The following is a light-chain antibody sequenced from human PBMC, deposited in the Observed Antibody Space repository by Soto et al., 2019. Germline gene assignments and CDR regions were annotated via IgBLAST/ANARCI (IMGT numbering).Light chain of an antibody. V-gene: IGKV3-20*01. CDR1: QNVINNY. Sequence: EIVLTQSPDTLSLSPGESATLSCRASQNVINNYLAWYQHKPGQAPRLLIYVASRRATGIPDRFSGSGSETDFTLTVSRLELEDFAVYFCHQYGTSPQTFGQGTKVDIK. CDR2: VAS. J-gene: IGKJ1*01. CDR3: HQYGTSPQT.